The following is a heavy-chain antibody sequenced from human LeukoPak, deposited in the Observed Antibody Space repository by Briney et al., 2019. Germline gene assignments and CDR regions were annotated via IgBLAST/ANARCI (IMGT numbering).Heavy chain of an antibody. V-gene: IGHV3-48*04. CDR3: ARGPLVWLPPYYCYMDV. D-gene: IGHD3-3*01. CDR1: GFTFSSYS. CDR2: ISSSSSTI. J-gene: IGHJ6*03. Sequence: PGGSLRLSCAASGFTFSSYSMNWVRQAPGQGLEWVSYISSSSSTIYYADSVKGRFTISRDNAKNSLYLQMNSLRAEDTAVYYCARGPLVWLPPYYCYMDVWGKGTTVTVSS.